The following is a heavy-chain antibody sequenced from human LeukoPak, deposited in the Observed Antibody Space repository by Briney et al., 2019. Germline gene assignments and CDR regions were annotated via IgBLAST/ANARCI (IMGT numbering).Heavy chain of an antibody. V-gene: IGHV4-30-4*01. J-gene: IGHJ3*02. D-gene: IGHD3-22*01. CDR2: IYYSGST. Sequence: SETLSLTCTVSGGSISSGDYYWSWIRQPPGKGLEWIGYIYYSGSTYYNPSLKSRVTISVDTSKNQFSLKLSSVTAADTAVYYCAREGEYYDSSGRHDAFDIWGQGTMVTVSS. CDR3: AREGEYYDSSGRHDAFDI. CDR1: GGSISSGDYY.